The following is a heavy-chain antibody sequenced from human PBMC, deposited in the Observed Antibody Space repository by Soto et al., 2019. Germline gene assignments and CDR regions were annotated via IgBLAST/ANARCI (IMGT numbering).Heavy chain of an antibody. CDR3: ARDQWYAFDI. V-gene: IGHV3-48*01. D-gene: IGHD2-15*01. CDR2: ISRSSSLT. J-gene: IGHJ3*02. Sequence: GGSLRLSCAASGFTFSSYTMNWVRQAPGKGLEWVSYISRSSSLTYYADSVKGRFTISGDNAKNSLFLQMNSLRAEDTAVYYCARDQWYAFDIWGQGTMVTVSS. CDR1: GFTFSSYT.